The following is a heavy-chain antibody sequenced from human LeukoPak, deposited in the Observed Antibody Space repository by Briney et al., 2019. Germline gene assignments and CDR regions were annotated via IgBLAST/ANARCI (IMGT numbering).Heavy chain of an antibody. CDR1: GFTFSSHA. CDR3: THTVGKGDSYYYYGMDV. Sequence: GGSLRLSCAASGFTFSSHAMHWVRQAPGKGLEWVAVISYDGSNKYYADSVKGRFTISRDNSKNTLYLQMNSLRAEDTAVYYCTHTVGKGDSYYYYGMDVWGQGTTVTVSS. J-gene: IGHJ6*02. D-gene: IGHD1-14*01. V-gene: IGHV3-30-3*01. CDR2: ISYDGSNK.